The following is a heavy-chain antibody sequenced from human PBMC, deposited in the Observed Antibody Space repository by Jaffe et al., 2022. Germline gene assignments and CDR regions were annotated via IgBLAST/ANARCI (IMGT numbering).Heavy chain of an antibody. V-gene: IGHV3-30*02. CDR2: IRYDGSNK. CDR3: AKDRRGIAAAGNDY. D-gene: IGHD6-13*01. Sequence: QVQLVESGGGVVQPGGSLRLSCAASGFTFSSYGMHWVRQAPGKGLEWVAFIRYDGSNKYYADSVKGRFTISRDNSKNTLYLQMNSLRAEDTAVYYCAKDRRGIAAAGNDYWGQGTLVTVSS. CDR1: GFTFSSYG. J-gene: IGHJ4*02.